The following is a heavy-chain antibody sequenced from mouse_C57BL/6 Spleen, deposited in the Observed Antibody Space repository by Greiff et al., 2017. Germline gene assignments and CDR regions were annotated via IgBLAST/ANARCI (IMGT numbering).Heavy chain of an antibody. CDR2: ISSGGDYI. Sequence: EVKLMESGEGLVKPGGSLKLSCAASGFTFSSYAMSWVRQTPEKRLEWVAYISSGGDYIYYADTVKGRFTLSRDNARNTLYLQMSSLKSEDTAMYYCTRCLGYSMGFDYWGQGTTLTVSS. CDR1: GFTFSSYA. D-gene: IGHD2-10*02. CDR3: TRCLGYSMGFDY. V-gene: IGHV5-9-1*02. J-gene: IGHJ2*01.